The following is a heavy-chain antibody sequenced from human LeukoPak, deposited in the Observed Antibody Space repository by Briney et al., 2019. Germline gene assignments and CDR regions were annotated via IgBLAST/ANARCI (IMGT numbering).Heavy chain of an antibody. Sequence: GGSLRLSCAASGFTFKLYWMRWVRQAPGKGPVWVSRINDDGSSTSYADSVKGRFTISRDDAKNTLYLQMNSLRAEDTAVYYRVRGGASTWSWGQGTLVTVSS. V-gene: IGHV3-74*01. CDR3: VRGGASTWS. J-gene: IGHJ5*02. CDR1: GFTFKLYW. D-gene: IGHD2-15*01. CDR2: INDDGSST.